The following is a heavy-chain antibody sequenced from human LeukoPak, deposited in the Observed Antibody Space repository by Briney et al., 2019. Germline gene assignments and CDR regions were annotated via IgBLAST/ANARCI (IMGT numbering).Heavy chain of an antibody. D-gene: IGHD2-21*02. Sequence: GGSLRLSCAAPGFTFSSYAMHWVRQTPGEGLEYVSAISSIGGSTYYANSVKGRFTISRDNSKNTLYLQRSSPRAEDMAVYYCARAPMSGDYYFDYWGQGTLVTVSS. V-gene: IGHV3-64*01. CDR1: GFTFSSYA. J-gene: IGHJ4*02. CDR2: ISSIGGST. CDR3: ARAPMSGDYYFDY.